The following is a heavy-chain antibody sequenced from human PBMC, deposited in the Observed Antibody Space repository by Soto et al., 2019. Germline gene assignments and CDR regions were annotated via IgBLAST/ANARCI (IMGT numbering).Heavy chain of an antibody. CDR3: ARGGGWYVWFDP. CDR1: GFTFTSSA. J-gene: IGHJ5*02. CDR2: INAGSGNT. Sequence: ASVKVSCKASGFTFTSSAVQWVRQARGQRLEWIGWINAGSGNTNYAQKFQGRVTITRDTSASTAYMELSSLRSEDTAVYYCARGGGWYVWFDPWGQGTLVTVPS. V-gene: IGHV1-3*01. D-gene: IGHD6-19*01.